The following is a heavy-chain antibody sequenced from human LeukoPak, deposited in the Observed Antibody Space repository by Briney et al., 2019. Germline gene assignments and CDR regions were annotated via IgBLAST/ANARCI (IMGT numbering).Heavy chain of an antibody. CDR3: AASSHSGSYRAY. Sequence: SETLSLTCSVSGGSISYYYWSWIRQPPGKGLEWIGYSHDSGESNYNPSLQSRVIISRDTSKNQFSLNPMSVTAADTAVYYCAASSHSGSYRAYWGQGTPVTVSS. J-gene: IGHJ4*02. V-gene: IGHV4-59*08. D-gene: IGHD3-10*01. CDR1: GGSISYYY. CDR2: SHDSGES.